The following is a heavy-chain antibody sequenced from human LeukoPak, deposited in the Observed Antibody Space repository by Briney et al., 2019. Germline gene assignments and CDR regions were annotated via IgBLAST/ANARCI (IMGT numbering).Heavy chain of an antibody. CDR1: GFTFSDYA. CDR3: ARGVVVVAATPPWFDP. Sequence: GGSLRLSCAASGFTFSDYAMHWVRQAPGKELEYVSAISSNGGSIHYANSVKGRFTISRDNSKNTLYLQMDSLRAEDMAVYYCARGVVVVAATPPWFDPWGQGTLVTVSS. D-gene: IGHD2-15*01. CDR2: ISSNGGSI. J-gene: IGHJ5*02. V-gene: IGHV3-64*01.